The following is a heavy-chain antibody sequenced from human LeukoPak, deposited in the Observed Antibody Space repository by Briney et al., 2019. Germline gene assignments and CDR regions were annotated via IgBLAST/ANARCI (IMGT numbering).Heavy chain of an antibody. J-gene: IGHJ6*02. CDR1: GFTFSSYG. Sequence: GGSLRLSCAASGFTFSSYGMHWVRQAPGKGLEWEAVISYDGSNKYYADSVKGRFTISRDNSKNTLYLQMNSLRAEDTAVYYCAKVWGSGWSSSWLYYYYYGMDVWGQGTTVTVSS. CDR2: ISYDGSNK. CDR3: AKVWGSGWSSSWLYYYYYGMDV. V-gene: IGHV3-30*18. D-gene: IGHD6-13*01.